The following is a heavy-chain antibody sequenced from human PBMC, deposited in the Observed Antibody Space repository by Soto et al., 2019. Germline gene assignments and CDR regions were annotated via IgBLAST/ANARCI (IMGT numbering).Heavy chain of an antibody. CDR1: GGSISSGDYY. J-gene: IGHJ6*02. CDR3: ASAPPWGGDCYSFVMDF. D-gene: IGHD2-21*02. Sequence: SETLSLTCTVSGGSISSGDYYWSWIRQPPGKGLEWIGYIYYSGSTYYNPSLKSRVTISVDTSKNQFSLKLSSVTAADTAVYFCASAPPWGGDCYSFVMDFRGQGSSVTVSS. CDR2: IYYSGST. V-gene: IGHV4-30-4*01.